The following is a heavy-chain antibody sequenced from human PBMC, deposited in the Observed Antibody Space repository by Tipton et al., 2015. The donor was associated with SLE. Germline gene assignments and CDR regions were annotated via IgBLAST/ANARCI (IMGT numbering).Heavy chain of an antibody. D-gene: IGHD6-6*01. CDR1: GGSFSGYY. V-gene: IGHV3-9*01. CDR2: ISWNSGSI. J-gene: IGHJ4*02. Sequence: LSLTCAVYGGSFSGYYWSWIRQPPGKGLGWVSGISWNSGSIGYADSVKGRFTISRDNAKNSLYLQMNSLRAEDTALYYCAKDEGSRLGPLAYFDYWGQGTLVTVSS. CDR3: AKDEGSRLGPLAYFDY.